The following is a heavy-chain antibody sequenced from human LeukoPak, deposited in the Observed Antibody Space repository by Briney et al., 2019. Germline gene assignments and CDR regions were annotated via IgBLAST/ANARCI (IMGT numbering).Heavy chain of an antibody. CDR3: ARNEGGNLYYCDH. J-gene: IGHJ4*02. D-gene: IGHD4-23*01. CDR1: GYNFTNYW. Sequence: PGESLKISCKASGYNFTNYWIGWVRQMSGEGLEWVGITYPIDSDTRYSPSFQGRVTISADKSISTAYLQWSSLKASDTPMYYCARNEGGNLYYCDHWGQGTLVTVSS. V-gene: IGHV5-51*01. CDR2: TYPIDSDT.